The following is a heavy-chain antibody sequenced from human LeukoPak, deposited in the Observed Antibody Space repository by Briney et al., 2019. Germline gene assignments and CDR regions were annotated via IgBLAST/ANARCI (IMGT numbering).Heavy chain of an antibody. CDR3: ARVMVVVAPSFDY. CDR1: GGSISSSSYY. D-gene: IGHD2-15*01. Sequence: PSETLSLTCTVSGGSISSSSYYWGWIRQPPGKGLEWIGSIYYSGSTYYNPSLKSRATISVDTSKNQFSLKLSSVTAADTAVYYCARVMVVVAPSFDYWGQGTLVTVSS. CDR2: IYYSGST. V-gene: IGHV4-39*01. J-gene: IGHJ4*02.